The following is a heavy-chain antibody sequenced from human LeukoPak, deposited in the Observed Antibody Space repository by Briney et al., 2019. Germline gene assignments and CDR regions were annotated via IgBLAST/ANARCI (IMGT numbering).Heavy chain of an antibody. D-gene: IGHD2-2*01. CDR3: ARGRVPRYCSSTSCRAPRGIIYFDY. J-gene: IGHJ4*02. Sequence: KPSETLSLTCAVYGGSFSGYYWSWIRQPPGKGLEWVGEMNHSGSTNYNPSLKSRVTISVDTSKNQFSLKLSSMTAADTAVYYCARGRVPRYCSSTSCRAPRGIIYFDYWGQGTLVTVSS. CDR1: GGSFSGYY. V-gene: IGHV4-34*01. CDR2: MNHSGST.